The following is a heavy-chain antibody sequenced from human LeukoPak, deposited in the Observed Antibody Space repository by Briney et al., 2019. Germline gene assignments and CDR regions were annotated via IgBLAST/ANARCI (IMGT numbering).Heavy chain of an antibody. V-gene: IGHV5-51*01. J-gene: IGHJ4*02. CDR1: GYYFTSYS. Sequence: GESLKISCKGSGYYFTSYSIVWVRQMPGKGLEWMGVISPGDSSTTYSPSFQGQVTISADKSISTAYLRWSSLKASDTAMYYCARRYCSSTSCYGGDFDYWGQGTLVTVSS. CDR2: ISPGDSST. D-gene: IGHD2-2*01. CDR3: ARRYCSSTSCYGGDFDY.